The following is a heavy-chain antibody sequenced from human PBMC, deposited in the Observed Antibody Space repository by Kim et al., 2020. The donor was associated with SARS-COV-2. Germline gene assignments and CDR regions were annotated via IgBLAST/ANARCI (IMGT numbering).Heavy chain of an antibody. V-gene: IGHV1-18*01. J-gene: IGHJ4*02. CDR2: ISAYNGIT. CDR1: GYTFTSYG. D-gene: IGHD3-9*01. Sequence: ASVKVSCKASGYTFTSYGISWVRQAPGQGLEWMGWISAYNGITNYAQKFQGGVTMTTDTSTSTGYMELRSLISDDTAVYYCARDSGPFYDVLTGRLGYFDYWGQGTLVTVSS. CDR3: ARDSGPFYDVLTGRLGYFDY.